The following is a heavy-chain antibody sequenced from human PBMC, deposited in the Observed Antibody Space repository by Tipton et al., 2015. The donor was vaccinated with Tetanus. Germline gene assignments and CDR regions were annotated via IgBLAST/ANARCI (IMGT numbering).Heavy chain of an antibody. Sequence: TLSLTCTVSGGSISSGDYYWSWTRQPPGKGLEWIGYIYYSGSTYYNPSLKSRVTISVDTSKNQFSLKLSSVTAADTAVYYCARNGCNYGYFSDHWGQGTLVTVSS. CDR2: IYYSGST. V-gene: IGHV4-30-4*01. J-gene: IGHJ5*02. CDR3: ARNGCNYGYFSDH. D-gene: IGHD5-18*01. CDR1: GGSISSGDYY.